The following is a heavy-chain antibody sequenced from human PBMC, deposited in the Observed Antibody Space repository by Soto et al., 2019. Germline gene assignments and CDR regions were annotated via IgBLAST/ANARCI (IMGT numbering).Heavy chain of an antibody. CDR2: ISYDGSNK. D-gene: IGHD3-22*01. J-gene: IGHJ4*02. V-gene: IGHV3-30*18. CDR1: GFTFSSYG. CDR3: AKDLRYYGSSGYSTPDFDY. Sequence: GGSLRLSCAASGFTFSSYGMHWVRQAPGKGLEWVAVISYDGSNKYYADSVKGRFTISRDNSKNTLYLQMNSLRAEDTAVYYCAKDLRYYGSSGYSTPDFDYWGQGTLVTVSS.